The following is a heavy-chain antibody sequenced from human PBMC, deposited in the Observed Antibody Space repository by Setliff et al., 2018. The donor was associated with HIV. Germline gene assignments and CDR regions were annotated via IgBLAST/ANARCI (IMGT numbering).Heavy chain of an antibody. V-gene: IGHV4-39*01. CDR2: IFNDGRT. D-gene: IGHD3-10*01. Sequence: SETLSLTCPLSGAFISSSRYYWGWIRQPPGKGLEWFGSIFNDGRTYYNPSLKSRITLPMDTSTHQFSLKLSSVTATDTAVYLCSRHFPSISLFCGDPGPFDRWGQGALVTVSS. CDR3: SRHFPSISLFCGDPGPFDR. J-gene: IGHJ4*02. CDR1: GAFISSSRYY.